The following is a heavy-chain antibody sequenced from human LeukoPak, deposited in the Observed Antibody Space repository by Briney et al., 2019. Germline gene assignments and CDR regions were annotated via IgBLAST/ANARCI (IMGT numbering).Heavy chain of an antibody. CDR2: ISLTDSAI. D-gene: IGHD3-9*01. Sequence: GGSLRLSCAASGFTFSSYRLIWVRQASGKALEWISYISLTDSAIFYASSVQGRFTISRDNAKNSLFLQMNSLSVEDTAVYYCAQEVLTGYYIDYWGQGTLVTVSS. CDR1: GFTFSSYR. J-gene: IGHJ4*02. V-gene: IGHV3-48*04. CDR3: AQEVLTGYYIDY.